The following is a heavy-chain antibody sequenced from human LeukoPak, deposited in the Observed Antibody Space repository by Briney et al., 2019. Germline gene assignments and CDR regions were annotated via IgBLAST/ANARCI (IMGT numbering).Heavy chain of an antibody. CDR1: GYTFTDYY. Sequence: ASVKVSCKASGYTFTDYYMHWVRQAPGQGLEWMGRINPNSGGSNYAQKFQGRVTMTRDTSISTAYMELNRLRSDDTAVYYCARGSTYYDSSGQVPFDYWGQGTLVTVSS. D-gene: IGHD3-22*01. CDR3: ARGSTYYDSSGQVPFDY. V-gene: IGHV1-2*06. J-gene: IGHJ4*02. CDR2: INPNSGGS.